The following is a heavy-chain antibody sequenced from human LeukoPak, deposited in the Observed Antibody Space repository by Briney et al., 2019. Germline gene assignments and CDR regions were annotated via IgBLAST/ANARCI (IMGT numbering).Heavy chain of an antibody. D-gene: IGHD3-16*02. Sequence: PSETLSLTCAVHGGSFSGYYWSWIRQPPGKGLEWIGEINHSGSTNYNPPLKSRVTIAVDTSKNQFSLKLSSVTAADTAVYYCARVWKLRLGELSLYHWFDPWGQGTLVTVSS. J-gene: IGHJ5*02. V-gene: IGHV4-34*01. CDR1: GGSFSGYY. CDR2: INHSGST. CDR3: ARVWKLRLGELSLYHWFDP.